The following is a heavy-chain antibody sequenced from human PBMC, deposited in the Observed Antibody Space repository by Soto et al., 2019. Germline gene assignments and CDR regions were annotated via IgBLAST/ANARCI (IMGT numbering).Heavy chain of an antibody. J-gene: IGHJ6*02. Sequence: SETLSLTCAVYGGSFSGYYWSWIRQPPGKGLEWIGEINHSGSTNYNPPLKSRVTISVDTSKNQFYLTLSSVAAADTAVYDCARVPGYSSSWSRIYYGMDVWGQGTTVTVSS. CDR2: INHSGST. V-gene: IGHV4-34*01. D-gene: IGHD6-13*01. CDR3: ARVPGYSSSWSRIYYGMDV. CDR1: GGSFSGYY.